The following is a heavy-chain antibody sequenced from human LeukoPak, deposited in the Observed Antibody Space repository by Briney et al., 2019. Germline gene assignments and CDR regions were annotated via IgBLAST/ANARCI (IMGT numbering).Heavy chain of an antibody. D-gene: IGHD6-19*01. CDR2: IYYSGST. V-gene: IGHV4-59*12. J-gene: IGHJ4*02. CDR3: ATRYSSGWFFDY. CDR1: GGSISSYY. Sequence: PSEILSLTCTVSGGSISSYYWSWIRQPPGKGLEWIGYIYYSGSTNYNPSLKSRVTISVDTPKNQFSLKLSSVTAADTAVYYCATRYSSGWFFDYWGQGTLVTVSS.